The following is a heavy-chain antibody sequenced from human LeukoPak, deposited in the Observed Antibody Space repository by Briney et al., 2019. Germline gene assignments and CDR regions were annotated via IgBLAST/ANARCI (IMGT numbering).Heavy chain of an antibody. Sequence: PGGSLRLSCAASGFTFSSYSMNWVRQAPGKGLEWVSYISSSSTIYYADPVKGRFTISRDNAKNSLYLQMNSLRAEDTAVYYCARQAVAGRGRYFDYWGQGTLVTVSS. V-gene: IGHV3-48*04. CDR2: ISSSSTI. CDR1: GFTFSSYS. J-gene: IGHJ4*02. CDR3: ARQAVAGRGRYFDY. D-gene: IGHD6-19*01.